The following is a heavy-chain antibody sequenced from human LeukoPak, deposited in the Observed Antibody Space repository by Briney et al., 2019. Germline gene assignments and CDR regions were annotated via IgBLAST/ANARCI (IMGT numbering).Heavy chain of an antibody. CDR1: GGSISSSIYY. CDR3: ARDKIAAAGTGAFDI. CDR2: VFYNGAT. D-gene: IGHD6-13*01. J-gene: IGHJ3*02. V-gene: IGHV4-39*07. Sequence: SETLSLTCIVSGGSISSSIYYWAWVRQPPGKGLEWIGTVFYNGATQYSPSLRSRVTISVDTSKNQFSLKLSSVTAADTAVYYCARDKIAAAGTGAFDIWGQGTMVTVSS.